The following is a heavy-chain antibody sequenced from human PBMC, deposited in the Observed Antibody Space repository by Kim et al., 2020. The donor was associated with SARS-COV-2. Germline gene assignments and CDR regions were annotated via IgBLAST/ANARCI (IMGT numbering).Heavy chain of an antibody. CDR2: ISSSSSYI. D-gene: IGHD3-9*01. CDR1: GFTFSSYS. Sequence: GGSLRLSCAASGFTFSSYSMNWVRQAPGKGLEWVSSISSSSSYIYYADSVKGRFTISRDNAKNSLYLQMNSLRAEDTAVYYCARVDLTGYYIPEYYYYGMDVWGQGTTVTVSS. V-gene: IGHV3-21*01. CDR3: ARVDLTGYYIPEYYYYGMDV. J-gene: IGHJ6*02.